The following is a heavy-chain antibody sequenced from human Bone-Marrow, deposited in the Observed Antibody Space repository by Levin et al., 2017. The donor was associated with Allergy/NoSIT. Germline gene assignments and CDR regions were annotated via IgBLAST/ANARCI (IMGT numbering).Heavy chain of an antibody. Sequence: GASVKVSCKASGYMFRSYTLHWVRQAPGQRPEWMGWINPGNGYTKYSQTFQGRLTITSDTSATIGYMELSSLSSEDTAVYYCARYRGRLDLIDFQHWGQGTLVTVSS. CDR2: INPGNGYT. J-gene: IGHJ1*01. CDR1: GYMFRSYT. V-gene: IGHV1-3*01. D-gene: IGHD3-22*01. CDR3: ARYRGRLDLIDFQH.